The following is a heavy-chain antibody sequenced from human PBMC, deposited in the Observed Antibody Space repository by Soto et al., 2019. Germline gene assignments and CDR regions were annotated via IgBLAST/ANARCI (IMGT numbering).Heavy chain of an antibody. CDR3: TLGRVPDSALDH. CDR2: MSYEGSDT. Sequence: QVQLVESGGGVVQPGRSLRLSCVGSGVIFSNNGMHWVRQTPGKGLEWVAFMSYEGSDTFYADSVKGRFTLSIDNFMSTLFLHMSNLRAEDTAMYYCTLGRVPDSALDHWGQGTLVTVAS. J-gene: IGHJ4*02. V-gene: IGHV3-30*03. CDR1: GVIFSNNG. D-gene: IGHD6-6*01.